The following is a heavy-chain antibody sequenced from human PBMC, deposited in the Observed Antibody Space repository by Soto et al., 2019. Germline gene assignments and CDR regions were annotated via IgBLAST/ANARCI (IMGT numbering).Heavy chain of an antibody. CDR2: TSTISSVV. V-gene: IGHV3-48*02. Sequence: PGGSLRLSCAVSGFTFSSYSMNWVRQAPGQGLEWVSYTSTISSVVYYADSVKGRFTISRDNAKNSLYLQMNSLRDEDTAVYYCARDAYGDYALDNWGQGTLVNVSS. J-gene: IGHJ4*02. CDR3: ARDAYGDYALDN. D-gene: IGHD4-17*01. CDR1: GFTFSSYS.